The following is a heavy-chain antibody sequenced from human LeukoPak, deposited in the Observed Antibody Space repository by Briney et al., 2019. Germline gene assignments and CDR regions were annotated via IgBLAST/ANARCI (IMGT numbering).Heavy chain of an antibody. D-gene: IGHD5-24*01. Sequence: SVKVSCKASGGTFSSYAISWVRQAPGQGVEWMGRIIPIFGTANYAQKLQGRVTITTDESKSTAYMELSSLRSEDTAVYYCARGFVEMATINPFDYWGQGTLVTVSS. CDR2: IIPIFGTA. CDR3: ARGFVEMATINPFDY. V-gene: IGHV1-69*05. J-gene: IGHJ4*02. CDR1: GGTFSSYA.